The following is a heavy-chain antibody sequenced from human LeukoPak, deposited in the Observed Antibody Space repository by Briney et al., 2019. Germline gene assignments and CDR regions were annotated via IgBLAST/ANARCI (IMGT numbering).Heavy chain of an antibody. CDR1: GFTFSSYA. CDR3: ARALPQLIVVVVPATQRPIDY. Sequence: PGGSLRLSCAASGFTFSSYAMHWVRQAPGKGLGWVAVISYDGSNKYYADSVKGRFTISRDNSKNTLYLQMNSLRAEDTAVYYCARALPQLIVVVVPATQRPIDYWGQGTLVTVSS. D-gene: IGHD2-15*01. V-gene: IGHV3-30*04. CDR2: ISYDGSNK. J-gene: IGHJ4*02.